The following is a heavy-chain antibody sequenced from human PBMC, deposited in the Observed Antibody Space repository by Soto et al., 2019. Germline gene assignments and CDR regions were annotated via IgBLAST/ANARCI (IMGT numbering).Heavy chain of an antibody. CDR1: GFTFSSYA. J-gene: IGHJ4*02. D-gene: IGHD2-21*01. CDR3: ANAGWWLTTSSDSYLDY. Sequence: EVQLLESGGDLVQPGGSLRLSCAASGFTFSSYAMNWVRQAPGKGLEWVSAISGNGAIAYYADSVKGRFTISRDTSKNPVSLQMSSLSADDTALYSCANAGWWLTTSSDSYLDYWGQGTLVTVSS. V-gene: IGHV3-23*01. CDR2: ISGNGAIA.